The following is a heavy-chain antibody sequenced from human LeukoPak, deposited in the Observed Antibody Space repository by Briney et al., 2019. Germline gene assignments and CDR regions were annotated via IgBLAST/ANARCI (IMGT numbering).Heavy chain of an antibody. V-gene: IGHV3-9*01. D-gene: IGHD2-15*01. Sequence: GGSLRLSCEASGFTFSSYWMSWVRQAPGKGLEWVSGISWNSGSIGYADSVKGRFTISRDNAKNSLYLQMNSLRAEDTALYYCAKDSGDGIDYWGQGTLVTVSS. CDR2: ISWNSGSI. CDR1: GFTFSSYW. CDR3: AKDSGDGIDY. J-gene: IGHJ4*02.